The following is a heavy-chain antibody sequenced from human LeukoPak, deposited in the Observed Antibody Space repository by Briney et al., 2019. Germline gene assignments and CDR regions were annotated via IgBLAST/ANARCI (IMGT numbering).Heavy chain of an antibody. J-gene: IGHJ4*02. CDR3: ARGSLRYFDWSPGVFDY. D-gene: IGHD3-9*01. Sequence: GGSLRLSCAASGFTFSSYGMSWVRQAPGKGLEWVSYISSSSSTIYYADSVKGRFTISRDNAKNSLYLQMNSLRAEDTAVYYCARGSLRYFDWSPGVFDYWGQGTLVTVSS. CDR2: ISSSSSTI. V-gene: IGHV3-48*01. CDR1: GFTFSSYG.